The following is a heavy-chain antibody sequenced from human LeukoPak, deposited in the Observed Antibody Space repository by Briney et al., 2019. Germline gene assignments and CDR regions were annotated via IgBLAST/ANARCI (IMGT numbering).Heavy chain of an antibody. J-gene: IGHJ4*02. CDR2: IKQDGSEK. D-gene: IGHD7-27*01. V-gene: IGHV3-7*01. CDR3: GRGHWGLDY. CDR1: GFTFSNYD. Sequence: GGSLRLSCAASGFTFSNYDMHWVRQAPGKGLEWVANIKQDGSEKYYVDSVKGRFTISRDNAKDSLYLQMNSLRAEDTAVYYCGRGHWGLDYWGQGALVTVSS.